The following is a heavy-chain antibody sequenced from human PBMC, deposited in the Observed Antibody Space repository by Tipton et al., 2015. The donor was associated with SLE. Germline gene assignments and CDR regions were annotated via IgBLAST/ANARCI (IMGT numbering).Heavy chain of an antibody. V-gene: IGHV4-59*01. CDR2: MSSSGYR. CDR3: ARNKAVAGTVIEY. J-gene: IGHJ4*02. D-gene: IGHD6-19*01. CDR1: DDSITSYS. Sequence: TLSLTCNVSDDSITSYSWSWIRQPPGKGLEWIVYMSSSGYRNYKPSLKSRVTMSVDTSKNQFSLKLTSLTAAETALYCCARNKAVAGTVIEYWGPGTLVTVSS.